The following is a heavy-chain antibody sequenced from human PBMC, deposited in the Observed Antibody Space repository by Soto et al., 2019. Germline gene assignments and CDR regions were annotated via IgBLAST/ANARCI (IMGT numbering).Heavy chain of an antibody. CDR1: GFTFKSYA. V-gene: IGHV3-23*01. CDR2: ISGSGGNT. D-gene: IGHD4-17*01. Sequence: EVQLLESGGGLVQPGGSLRLSCAASGFTFKSYAMTWVRQAPGKGLDWVSAISGSGGNTYYADSVKGRFTISRDNYKNTLYLQMNSLRAEDTAVYYCAKAYGDYPHYYARDVWGQGTTVTVSS. CDR3: AKAYGDYPHYYARDV. J-gene: IGHJ6*02.